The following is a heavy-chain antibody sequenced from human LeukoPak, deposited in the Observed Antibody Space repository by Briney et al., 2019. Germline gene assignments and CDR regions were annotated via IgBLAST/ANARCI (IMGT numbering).Heavy chain of an antibody. CDR3: ARHDPYGSGDFDY. CDR2: INPNSGGT. V-gene: IGHV1-2*04. J-gene: IGHJ4*02. Sequence: ASVKVSCKASGYTFTGYYMHWVQQAPGQGLEWMGWINPNSGGTNYAQKFQGWVTMTRDTSISTAYMELSRLRSDDTAVYYCARHDPYGSGDFDYWGQGTLVTVSS. D-gene: IGHD3-10*01. CDR1: GYTFTGYY.